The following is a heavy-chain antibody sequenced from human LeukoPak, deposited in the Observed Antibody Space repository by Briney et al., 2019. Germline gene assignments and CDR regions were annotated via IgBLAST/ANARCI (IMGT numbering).Heavy chain of an antibody. D-gene: IGHD3-22*01. Sequence: GGSLRLSCAASGFTFSSYGMHWVPQAPGKGLEGVAVIWYDGGNKYYADSVKGRFTISRDNSKNTLYLQMNSLRAEDTAVYCCARDAYYDSSGREFYWGQGTLVTVSS. CDR2: IWYDGGNK. CDR1: GFTFSSYG. V-gene: IGHV3-33*01. CDR3: ARDAYYDSSGREFY. J-gene: IGHJ4*02.